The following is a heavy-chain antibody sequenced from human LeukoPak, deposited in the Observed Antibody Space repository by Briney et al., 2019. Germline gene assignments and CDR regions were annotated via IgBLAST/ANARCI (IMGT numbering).Heavy chain of an antibody. D-gene: IGHD3-3*01. J-gene: IGHJ4*02. CDR1: GGSLSGYY. Sequence: SETLSLTCAVYGGSLSGYYWSWIRQPPGKGLEWIGEINHSGSTNYNPSLKGRVTISVDTSKNQFSLKLSSVTAADTAVYYCAFAKFWSCYYDYWGQGTLVTVSS. V-gene: IGHV4-34*01. CDR2: INHSGST. CDR3: AFAKFWSCYYDY.